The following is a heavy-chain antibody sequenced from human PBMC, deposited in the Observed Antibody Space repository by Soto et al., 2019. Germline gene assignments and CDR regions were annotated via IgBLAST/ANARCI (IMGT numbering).Heavy chain of an antibody. CDR3: ARDPTKGLTDAFDI. CDR2: ISPYNGNT. Sequence: HVQLVQSGAEVKKPGASLKVSCKASGYTFISYGVSWVRQAPGQGLEWLGWISPYNGNTNYAQKFQGRITMTTDSSTRTVYMDLRSLRTDDTAVYYCARDPTKGLTDAFDIWGQGTMVFVSS. V-gene: IGHV1-18*01. D-gene: IGHD5-12*01. J-gene: IGHJ3*02. CDR1: GYTFISYG.